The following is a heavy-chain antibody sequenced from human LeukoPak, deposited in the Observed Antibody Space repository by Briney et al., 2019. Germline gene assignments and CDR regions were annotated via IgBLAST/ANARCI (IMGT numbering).Heavy chain of an antibody. CDR1: GGSLSSYY. Sequence: SETLSLTCTVSGGSLSSYYWSWIRQPPGKGLEWIGNIFYSGSPNYNPSLKSRVTTSFDTSKNQFSLKLSFVTAADTAVYYCARVGHIAAAGTHDYWGQGTLVTVSS. CDR2: IFYSGSP. J-gene: IGHJ4*02. D-gene: IGHD6-13*01. CDR3: ARVGHIAAAGTHDY. V-gene: IGHV4-59*08.